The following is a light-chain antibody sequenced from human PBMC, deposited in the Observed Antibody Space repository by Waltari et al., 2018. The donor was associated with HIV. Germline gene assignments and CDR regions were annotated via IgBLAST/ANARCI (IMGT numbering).Light chain of an antibody. CDR3: LLSYSGAHVI. Sequence: QAVVTQEPSLTVSPGGTVTLTCGSSNGAVTSGHSPYWFQQKPGQAPRTLIYDTSNRHSWTPARFSGSLLGGKAALTLSGAQPEDEAEYYCLLSYSGAHVIFGGGTQLTVL. V-gene: IGLV7-46*01. CDR1: NGAVTSGHS. CDR2: DTS. J-gene: IGLJ2*01.